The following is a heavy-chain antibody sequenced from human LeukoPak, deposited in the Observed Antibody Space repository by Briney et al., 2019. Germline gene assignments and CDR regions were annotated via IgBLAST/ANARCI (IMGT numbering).Heavy chain of an antibody. CDR3: ASGYGDYDY. D-gene: IGHD4-17*01. CDR2: IYTSGST. V-gene: IGHV4-4*07. CDR1: GGSISSYY. Sequence: PSETLSLTCTVSGGSISSYYWSWIRQPAGKGLEWIGRIYTSGSTNYNPSLKSRVAISVDKSKNQFSLEPSSVTAADTAVYYCASGYGDYDYWGQGTLVTVSS. J-gene: IGHJ4*02.